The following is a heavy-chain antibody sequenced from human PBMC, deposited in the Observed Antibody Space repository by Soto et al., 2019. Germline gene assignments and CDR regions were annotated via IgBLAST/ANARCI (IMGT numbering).Heavy chain of an antibody. CDR2: IYYSGGT. CDR3: ARDTAAKDYDSHSYCPHFDS. Sequence: SETLSLTCAVSGDSINSDYYWRWIRQPAGKGLEWIGHIYYSGGTFYSPSLKSRLALSVDTSKSQFSLRLSSVTAEDTAVYYWARDTAAKDYDSHSYCPHFDSWGQGTLVTVSS. CDR1: GDSINSDYY. J-gene: IGHJ5*01. V-gene: IGHV4-30-4*01. D-gene: IGHD3-22*01.